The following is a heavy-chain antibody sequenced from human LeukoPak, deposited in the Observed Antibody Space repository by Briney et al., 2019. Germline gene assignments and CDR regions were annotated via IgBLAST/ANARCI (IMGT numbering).Heavy chain of an antibody. D-gene: IGHD6-13*01. Sequence: GGSLRLSCAASGFTFSSYAMSWVRQAPGKGLEWVSAISGSGGSTYYADSVKGRFTISRDNSKNTLYLQMNSLRAEDTAVYYCAKWLVPTPAPIAAADHWGQGTLVTVSS. CDR2: ISGSGGST. J-gene: IGHJ4*02. V-gene: IGHV3-23*01. CDR3: AKWLVPTPAPIAAADH. CDR1: GFTFSSYA.